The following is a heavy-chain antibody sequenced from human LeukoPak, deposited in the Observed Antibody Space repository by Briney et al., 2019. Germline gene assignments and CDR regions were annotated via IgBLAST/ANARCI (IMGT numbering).Heavy chain of an antibody. CDR2: IRFDGSNK. D-gene: IGHD5-12*01. CDR1: RFTFRNYA. Sequence: GGSLRLSCAASRFTFRNYAMHWVRQAPGKGLEWVAFIRFDGSNKYYADSVKGRFTISRDNSKNTLYLQMNSLRAEDTAVYYCAKDTVKVTTIRRVPHYMDVWGKGTTVTISS. V-gene: IGHV3-30*02. CDR3: AKDTVKVTTIRRVPHYMDV. J-gene: IGHJ6*03.